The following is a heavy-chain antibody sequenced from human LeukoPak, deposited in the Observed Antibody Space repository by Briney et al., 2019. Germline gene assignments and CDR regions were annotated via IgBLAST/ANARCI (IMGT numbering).Heavy chain of an antibody. CDR3: AKANIVVVPAASYYYYGMDV. Sequence: PGGSLRLSCVTSGFNFRSYWMNWVRQAPGKGLEWVSAISGSGGSTYYADSVKGRFTISRDNSKNTLYLQMNSLRAEDTAVYYCAKANIVVVPAASYYYYGMDVWGQGTTVTVSS. D-gene: IGHD2-2*01. CDR2: ISGSGGST. V-gene: IGHV3-23*01. J-gene: IGHJ6*02. CDR1: GFNFRSYW.